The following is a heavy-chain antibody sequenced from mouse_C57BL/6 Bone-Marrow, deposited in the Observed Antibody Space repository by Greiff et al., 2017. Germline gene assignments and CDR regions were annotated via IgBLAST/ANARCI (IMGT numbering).Heavy chain of an antibody. CDR3: ARDYYGNYGRFAY. V-gene: IGHV1-81*01. CDR1: GYTFTSYG. CDR2: IYPRSGNT. Sequence: VKLQQSGAELARPGASVKLSCKASGYTFTSYGISWVKQRTGQGLEWIGEIYPRSGNTYYNEKFKGKATLTADKSSSTAYMELRSLTSEDSAVYFCARDYYGNYGRFAYWGQGTLVTVSA. D-gene: IGHD2-1*01. J-gene: IGHJ3*01.